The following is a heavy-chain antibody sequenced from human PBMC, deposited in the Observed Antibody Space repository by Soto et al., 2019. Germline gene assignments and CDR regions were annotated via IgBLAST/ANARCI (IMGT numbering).Heavy chain of an antibody. Sequence: QLQLQQSGPGLVKPSETLSLTCIVPADSITSGSYYWGWIRQPPGKGLEWIGSIYYSGNTYYNPSRKSRLTIALDTCKNRLSLSLPSLSAADASLYCSAERYCRGGTCSRYKHCGQGTLVTVSP. J-gene: IGHJ1*01. V-gene: IGHV4-39*02. CDR3: AERYCRGGTCSRYKH. CDR1: ADSITSGSYY. D-gene: IGHD1-20*01. CDR2: IYYSGNT.